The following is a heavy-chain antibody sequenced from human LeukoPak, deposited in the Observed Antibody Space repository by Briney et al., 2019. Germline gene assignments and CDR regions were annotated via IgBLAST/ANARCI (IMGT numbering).Heavy chain of an antibody. Sequence: GGSLRLSCAASGLTFSSYPMNWVRQTPGKGLEWVSIISGSDGTTHYADSVKGRFTISRDNSKNTLSLQMNSLRAEDTAVYYCARATRIAAAGRGYYFDYWGQGTLVTVPS. V-gene: IGHV3-23*01. CDR2: ISGSDGTT. CDR3: ARATRIAAAGRGYYFDY. D-gene: IGHD6-13*01. CDR1: GLTFSSYP. J-gene: IGHJ4*02.